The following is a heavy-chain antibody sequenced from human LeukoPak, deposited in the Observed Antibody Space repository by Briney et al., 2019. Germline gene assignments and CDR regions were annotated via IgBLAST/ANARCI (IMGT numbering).Heavy chain of an antibody. J-gene: IGHJ5*02. D-gene: IGHD3-10*01. CDR1: GDSVSSNSAA. CDR3: AREPSMVRGVIISSPDFYNWFDP. CDR2: TYYRSKWYN. Sequence: SQTLSLTCAISGDSVSSNSAAWNWIRQSPSRGLEWLGRTYYRSKWYNDYAVSVKSRITISPDTSKNQFSLQLNSVTPEDTAVYYCAREPSMVRGVIISSPDFYNWFDPWGQGTLVTVSS. V-gene: IGHV6-1*01.